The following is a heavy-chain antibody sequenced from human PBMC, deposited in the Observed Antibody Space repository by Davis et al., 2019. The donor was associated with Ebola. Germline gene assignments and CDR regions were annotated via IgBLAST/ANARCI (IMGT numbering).Heavy chain of an antibody. Sequence: GGSLRLSCAASGFTFSSYAMSWVRQAPGKGLEWVSAISGSGGSTYYADFVKGRFTISRDNSKNTLYLQMNSLRAEDTAVYYCARDWSPSPSKWLVLTTDDAFDIWGQGTMVTVSS. J-gene: IGHJ3*02. CDR3: ARDWSPSPSKWLVLTTDDAFDI. CDR2: ISGSGGST. CDR1: GFTFSSYA. V-gene: IGHV3-23*01. D-gene: IGHD6-19*01.